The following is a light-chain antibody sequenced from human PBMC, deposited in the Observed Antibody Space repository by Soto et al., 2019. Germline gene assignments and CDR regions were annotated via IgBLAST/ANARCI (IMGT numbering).Light chain of an antibody. CDR3: QSSDRSGTYYV. CDR2: KDN. Sequence: SYELTQPPSVSVSPGQTARITCSGDAVPEQFAYWYQQKPGQAPVMVMYKDNERPSGIPERFSGSSSGTGVTLTISEVQAEDEADYYCQSSDRSGTYYVFGSGTKVTVL. CDR1: AVPEQF. J-gene: IGLJ1*01. V-gene: IGLV3-25*03.